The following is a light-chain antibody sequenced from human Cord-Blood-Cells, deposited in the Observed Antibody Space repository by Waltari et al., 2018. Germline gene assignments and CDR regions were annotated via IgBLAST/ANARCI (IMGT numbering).Light chain of an antibody. CDR2: GAS. CDR1: QSVSSSY. CDR3: QQYGSSLTWT. Sequence: EIVLTQSPGTLSLSPGERAILSCRASQSVSSSYLAWYQQKPGQAPRLLIYGASSRATGIPDRFRGSGSGTDFTLTISRLEPEDFAVYYCQQYGSSLTWTFGQGTKVEIK. V-gene: IGKV3-20*01. J-gene: IGKJ1*01.